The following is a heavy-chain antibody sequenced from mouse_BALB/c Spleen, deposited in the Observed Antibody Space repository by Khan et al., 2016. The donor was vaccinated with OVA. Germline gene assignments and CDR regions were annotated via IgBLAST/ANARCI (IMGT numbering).Heavy chain of an antibody. CDR3: SRDGYYETYFDY. CDR1: AFTFNNYG. CDR2: INSNGGST. V-gene: IGHV5-6-3*01. Sequence: EVELVESGGGLVQPGGSLKLSCAASAFTFNNYGMSWVRQTPDKRLELVAIINSNGGSTYYLDSVKDRFTISRDNGQSTLYLQMSSLKSEDTAMYYCSRDGYYETYFDYWGQGTTLTVSS. J-gene: IGHJ2*01. D-gene: IGHD2-3*01.